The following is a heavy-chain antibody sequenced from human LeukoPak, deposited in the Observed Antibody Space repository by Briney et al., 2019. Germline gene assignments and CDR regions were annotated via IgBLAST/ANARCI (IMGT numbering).Heavy chain of an antibody. Sequence: GSLRLSCAASGFTFSGSAIHWVRQASGKGLEWVGRIRNKANNYATAYDASVKGRFSISRDDSKNTAYLQMNSLKTEDTAVYYCTSAIAADDFDCWGQGTLVTVSS. J-gene: IGHJ4*02. CDR1: GFTFSGSA. CDR3: TSAIAADDFDC. V-gene: IGHV3-73*01. CDR2: IRNKANNYAT. D-gene: IGHD6-13*01.